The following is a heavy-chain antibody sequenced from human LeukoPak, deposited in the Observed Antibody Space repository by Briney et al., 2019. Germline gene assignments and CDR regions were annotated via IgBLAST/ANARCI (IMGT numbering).Heavy chain of an antibody. D-gene: IGHD2-15*01. Sequence: KTGGSLRLSCAASGFTFSNSAMNWVRQAPGKGLEWVSSIDNIASHIYYADSVRGRFTISRDNAKNSVSLQMNNLRAEDTAVYYRAKKQSLLQLDAFAIGGQETMVTVS. CDR2: IDNIASHI. CDR1: GFTFSNSA. V-gene: IGHV3-21*01. J-gene: IGHJ3*02. CDR3: AKKQSLLQLDAFAI.